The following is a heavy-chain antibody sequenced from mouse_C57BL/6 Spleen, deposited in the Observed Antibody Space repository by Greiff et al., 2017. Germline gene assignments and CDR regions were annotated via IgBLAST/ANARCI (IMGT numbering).Heavy chain of an antibody. CDR1: GYSFTGYY. J-gene: IGHJ1*03. Sequence: EVQLQQSGPELVKPGASVKISCKASGYSFTGYYMNWVKQSPEKSLEWIGEINPSTGGTTYNQKIKAKATLTVDKSSSTAYMQLKGRTSEDSAVYYCARGYDGYPPPRPWCFDVWGTGTTVTDSS. CDR2: INPSTGGT. D-gene: IGHD2-3*01. CDR3: ARGYDGYPPPRPWCFDV. V-gene: IGHV1-42*01.